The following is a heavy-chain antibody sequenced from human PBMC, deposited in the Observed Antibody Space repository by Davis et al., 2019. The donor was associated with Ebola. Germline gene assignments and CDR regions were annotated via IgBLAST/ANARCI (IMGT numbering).Heavy chain of an antibody. CDR1: GITFSTYW. J-gene: IGHJ6*02. CDR3: ASGDGRGSSYDMDV. CDR2: IKKDGSEK. D-gene: IGHD5-12*01. Sequence: GESLKISCAASGITFSTYWMSWVRQAPGKGLEWVANIKKDGSEKYYVDSVKDRFTISRDNAKNSLYLQMNRLRVEDTAVYYCASGDGRGSSYDMDVWGQGTTVTVSS. V-gene: IGHV3-7*03.